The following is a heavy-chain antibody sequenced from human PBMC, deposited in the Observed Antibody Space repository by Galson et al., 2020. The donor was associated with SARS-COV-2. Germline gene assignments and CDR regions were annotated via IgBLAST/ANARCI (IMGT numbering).Heavy chain of an antibody. V-gene: IGHV3-13*01. Sequence: GGSLRLSCAASGFTFSNYDMHWVRQVTGKGLEWVSAIGTTGDTYYPGSVKGRFTISRENAKNSLYLQMNSLRAGDTAVYYCTREGPVPTSGGMDVWGQGTTVTVSS. J-gene: IGHJ6*02. CDR1: GFTFSNYD. CDR3: TREGPVPTSGGMDV. CDR2: IGTTGDT. D-gene: IGHD4-17*01.